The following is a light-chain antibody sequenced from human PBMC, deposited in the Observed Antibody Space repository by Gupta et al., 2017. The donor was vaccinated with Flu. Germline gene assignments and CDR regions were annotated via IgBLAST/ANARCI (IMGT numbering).Light chain of an antibody. CDR1: SSDVGGYNY. CDR3: SSYTSSSTWV. V-gene: IGLV2-14*04. J-gene: IGLJ3*02. CDR2: DVS. Sequence: TSSDVGGYNYVSWYQQHPGKAPKLMIYDVSNRPSGVSNRFSGSKSGNTASLTISGLQAEDEADYYCSSYTSSSTWVFGGGTELTVL.